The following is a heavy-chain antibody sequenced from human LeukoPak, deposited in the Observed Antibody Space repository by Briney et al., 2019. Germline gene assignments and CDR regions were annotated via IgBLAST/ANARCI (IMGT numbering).Heavy chain of an antibody. CDR2: IHWNGGRT. V-gene: IGHV3-20*04. D-gene: IGHD3-10*01. J-gene: IGHJ4*02. CDR1: GFTVSSNY. CDR3: ARDGGYYYGSGSYSSLDY. Sequence: PGGSLRLSCAASGFTVSSNYMGWVRQAPGKGLGWISNIHWNGGRTGYADSVKGRFTISRDNAKNSLYLQMNSLRAEDTAVYYCARDGGYYYGSGSYSSLDYWGQGTLVTVSS.